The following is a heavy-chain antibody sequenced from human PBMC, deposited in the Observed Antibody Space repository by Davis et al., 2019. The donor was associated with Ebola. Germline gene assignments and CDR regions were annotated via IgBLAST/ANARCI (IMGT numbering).Heavy chain of an antibody. J-gene: IGHJ4*02. CDR3: ARGPSIRHFDY. CDR2: INHSGST. D-gene: IGHD2/OR15-2a*01. V-gene: IGHV4-34*01. Sequence: MPSETLSLTCTVSGGSISSYYWSWIRQPPGKGLEWIGEINHSGSTNYNPSLKSRVTISVDTSKNQFSLKLSSVTAADTAVYYCARGPSIRHFDYWGQGTLVTVSS. CDR1: GGSISSYY.